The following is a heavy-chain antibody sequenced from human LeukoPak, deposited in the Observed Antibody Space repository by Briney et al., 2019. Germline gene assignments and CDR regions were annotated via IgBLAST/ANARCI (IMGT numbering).Heavy chain of an antibody. CDR1: GFTFSSYE. D-gene: IGHD3-16*02. J-gene: IGHJ5*02. CDR3: AREAYDYVWGNYRSNNWFDP. Sequence: GGSLRLSCTASGFTFSSYEMNWVRQAPGKGLEWISYISSTGSTIYYADSVKGRFTISRDNAKKSLYLQMNSLRAEDTAVYYCAREAYDYVWGNYRSNNWFDPWGQGTLVTVST. V-gene: IGHV3-48*03. CDR2: ISSTGSTI.